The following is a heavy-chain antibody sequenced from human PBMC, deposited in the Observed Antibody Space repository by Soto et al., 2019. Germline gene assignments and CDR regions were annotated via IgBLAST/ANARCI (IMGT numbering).Heavy chain of an antibody. CDR2: INDSGNI. V-gene: IGHV4-34*01. D-gene: IGHD6-19*01. Sequence: SETLSLTCAVYGASFSGYQWTWIRQTPGKGLEWIGEINDSGNINYNPSLESRVTISIDTSKNQFSLKLSSVTAADTAVYFCAGLRGQWLSFDYWGQGALVTVSS. J-gene: IGHJ4*02. CDR3: AGLRGQWLSFDY. CDR1: GASFSGYQ.